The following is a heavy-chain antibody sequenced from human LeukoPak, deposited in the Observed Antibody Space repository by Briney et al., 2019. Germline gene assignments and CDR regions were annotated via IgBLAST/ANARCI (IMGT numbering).Heavy chain of an antibody. J-gene: IGHJ4*02. CDR2: INPNSGGT. V-gene: IGHV1-2*02. CDR3: ATGPGYYDSSGYYTDY. Sequence: ASVRVSCKTSGYTFTGYYLHWERQAPGQGLEWMGWINPNSGGTYYAQKFQGRVTMTRDTSIRTAFMDLSRLRSDDTAVYYCATGPGYYDSSGYYTDYWGQGTLVTVSS. D-gene: IGHD3-22*01. CDR1: GYTFTGYY.